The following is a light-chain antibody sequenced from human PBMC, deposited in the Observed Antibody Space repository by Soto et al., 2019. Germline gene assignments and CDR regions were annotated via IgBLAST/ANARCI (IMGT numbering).Light chain of an antibody. J-gene: IGKJ1*01. CDR1: QTISSW. V-gene: IGKV1-5*01. CDR3: QQYKSYWT. Sequence: DIQMTQSPSTLSASVGDRVTITCRASQTISSWLAWYQQKPGKAPTLLIYDASTMERGVPSRFSGSGSGTEFTLTISSLQPEDFATYYCQQYKSYWTFGHGTKVEVK. CDR2: DAS.